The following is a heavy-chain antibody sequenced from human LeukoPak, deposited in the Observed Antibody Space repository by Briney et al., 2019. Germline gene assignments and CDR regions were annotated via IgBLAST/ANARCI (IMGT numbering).Heavy chain of an antibody. CDR3: ARTRRITMIVEVFDY. V-gene: IGHV4-38-2*02. D-gene: IGHD3-22*01. CDR2: IYHSGST. J-gene: IGHJ4*02. Sequence: NPSETLSLTCTVSGYSISSGYYWGWIRQPPGKGLEWIGSIYHSGSTYYNPSLKSRVTISVDTSKNQFSLKLSSVTAADTAVYYCARTRRITMIVEVFDYWGQGTLVTVSS. CDR1: GYSISSGYY.